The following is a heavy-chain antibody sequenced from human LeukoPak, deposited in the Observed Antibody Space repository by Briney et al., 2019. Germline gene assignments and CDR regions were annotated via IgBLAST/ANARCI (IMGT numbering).Heavy chain of an antibody. Sequence: SETLSLTCTVSGGSISSDYWSWIRQPPGKGLEWIGYIYYSGSTNYNPSLKSRVTISVDTSKNQFSLKLSSVTAADTAVYYCARHGYSCGWYLYYWGQGTLVTVSS. CDR1: GGSISSDY. CDR2: IYYSGST. V-gene: IGHV4-59*08. J-gene: IGHJ4*02. D-gene: IGHD6-19*01. CDR3: ARHGYSCGWYLYY.